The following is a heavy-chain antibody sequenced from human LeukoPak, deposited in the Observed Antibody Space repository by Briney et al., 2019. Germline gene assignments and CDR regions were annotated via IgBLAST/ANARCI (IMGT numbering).Heavy chain of an antibody. CDR3: ARALWFGELSHFDY. V-gene: IGHV1-2*02. CDR1: GYTFTGYY. J-gene: IGHJ4*02. CDR2: INPNSGGT. Sequence: AASVKVSCKASGYTFTGYYMHWVRQAPGQGLEWMGWINPNSGGTNYAKKFQGRVTMTRDTSISTAYMELSRLRSDDTAVYYCARALWFGELSHFDYWGQGTLVTVSS. D-gene: IGHD3-10*01.